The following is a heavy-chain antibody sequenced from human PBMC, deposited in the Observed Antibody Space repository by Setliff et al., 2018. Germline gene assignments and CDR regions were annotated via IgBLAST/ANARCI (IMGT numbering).Heavy chain of an antibody. CDR1: GFTFSPYI. CDR3: ARDRTGEYSSGWLNWFDP. J-gene: IGHJ5*02. D-gene: IGHD6-19*01. V-gene: IGHV3-30*03. CDR2: ISNDDTKK. Sequence: GGSLRLSCAASGFTFSPYIIHWVRQAPGKGLEWVALISNDDTKKYFADSVKGRFTISRDSSKNTLYLQMNSLRAEDTAVYYCARDRTGEYSSGWLNWFDPWGQGTLVTVSS.